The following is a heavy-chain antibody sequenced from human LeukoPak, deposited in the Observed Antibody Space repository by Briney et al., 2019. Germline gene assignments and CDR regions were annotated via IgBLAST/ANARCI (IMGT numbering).Heavy chain of an antibody. J-gene: IGHJ4*02. Sequence: PGGSLRLSCAASGSTFSTYGMHWVPQAPGRGREWVAVIWNDATNKYYADSVKGRFTISRDNSKNTLYLQMNSLRAEDTAVYYCARNSNYGDYYYFDYWGQGTLVTVSA. CDR2: IWNDATNK. V-gene: IGHV3-33*01. CDR1: GSTFSTYG. D-gene: IGHD4-17*01. CDR3: ARNSNYGDYYYFDY.